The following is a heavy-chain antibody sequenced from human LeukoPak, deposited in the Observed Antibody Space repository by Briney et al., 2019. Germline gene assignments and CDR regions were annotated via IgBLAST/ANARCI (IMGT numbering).Heavy chain of an antibody. J-gene: IGHJ4*02. D-gene: IGHD3-10*01. V-gene: IGHV1-18*01. Sequence: ASVKVSCKASGYTFTSYGISWVRQAPGQGLEWMGWISAYNGNTNYAQKLQGRVTMTTDTSTSTAYMELRSLRSDGTAVYYCARAGTMVRGVISYFDYWGQGTLVTVSS. CDR3: ARAGTMVRGVISYFDY. CDR2: ISAYNGNT. CDR1: GYTFTSYG.